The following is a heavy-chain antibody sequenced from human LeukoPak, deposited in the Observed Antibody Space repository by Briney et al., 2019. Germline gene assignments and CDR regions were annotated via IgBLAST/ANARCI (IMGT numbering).Heavy chain of an antibody. CDR3: ARLMGGVTTYVY. Sequence: PGGSLRLSCAASGFTFSNYWMSWVRQAPGKGLEWVASIRPDGSEDYYMDSVKGRFTISRDNAENSLYLQMNSLRAEDTAVYYCARLMGGVTTYVYWGQGTLVTVSS. CDR2: IRPDGSED. CDR1: GFTFSNYW. J-gene: IGHJ4*02. V-gene: IGHV3-7*01. D-gene: IGHD4-11*01.